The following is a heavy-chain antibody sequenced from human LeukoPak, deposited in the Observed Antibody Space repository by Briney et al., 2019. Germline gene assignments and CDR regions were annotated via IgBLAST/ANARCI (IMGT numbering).Heavy chain of an antibody. J-gene: IGHJ4*02. V-gene: IGHV1-2*02. CDR1: GYTFTCYY. CDR3: AALGYCSSTSCSPTYYFDY. Sequence: ASVKVSCKASGYTFTCYYMHWVRQAPGQGLEWMGWINPNSGGTNYAQKFQGRVTMTRDTSISTAYMELSRLRSDDTAVYYCAALGYCSSTSCSPTYYFDYWGQGTLVTVST. D-gene: IGHD2-2*01. CDR2: INPNSGGT.